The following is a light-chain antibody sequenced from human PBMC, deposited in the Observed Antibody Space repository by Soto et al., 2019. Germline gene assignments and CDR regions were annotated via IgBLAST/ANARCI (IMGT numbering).Light chain of an antibody. J-gene: IGKJ3*01. CDR1: QSVFYSTNNKNY. V-gene: IGKV4-1*01. CDR2: WAS. Sequence: DIVMTQSPDSLTVSLGERATINCKSSQSVFYSTNNKNYLAWYQQKPGQPPKLLIYWASTRESGVPDRFSGXGSXXXXXXXXXXXXXXXVAVYYCQQYYSTPPLFGPXTKVDIK. CDR3: QQYYSTPPL.